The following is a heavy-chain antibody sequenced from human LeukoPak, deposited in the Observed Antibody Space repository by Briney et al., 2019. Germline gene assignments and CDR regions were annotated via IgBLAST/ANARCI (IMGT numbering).Heavy chain of an antibody. CDR1: GYTFTSYG. V-gene: IGHV1-18*01. CDR2: ISAYNGNT. D-gene: IGHD3-22*01. J-gene: IGHJ4*02. CDR3: ARGATYYYDSSGYYYPRGYFDY. Sequence: ASVRVSCKASGYTFTSYGISWVRQAPGQGLAWMGWISAYNGNTNYTQKLQGRVTMTTDTSTSTAYMELRSLRSDDTAVYYCARGATYYYDSSGYYYPRGYFDYWGQGTLVTVSS.